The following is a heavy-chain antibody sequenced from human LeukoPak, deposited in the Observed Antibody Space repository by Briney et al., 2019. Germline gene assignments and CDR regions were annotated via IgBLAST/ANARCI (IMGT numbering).Heavy chain of an antibody. CDR1: GGSFCGYY. V-gene: IGHV4-34*01. Sequence: PSETLSLTCAVYGGSFCGYYWSWIRQPPGKGLEWTGEINHSGSTNYNPSLKSRVTISVDTSKNQFSLKLSSVTAADTAVYYCARERHYGSGSFLGYWGQGTLVTVSS. D-gene: IGHD3-10*01. CDR3: ARERHYGSGSFLGY. J-gene: IGHJ4*02. CDR2: INHSGST.